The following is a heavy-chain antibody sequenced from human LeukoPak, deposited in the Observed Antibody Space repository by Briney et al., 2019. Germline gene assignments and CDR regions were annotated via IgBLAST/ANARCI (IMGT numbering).Heavy chain of an antibody. D-gene: IGHD3-22*01. J-gene: IGHJ3*02. Sequence: SQTLSLTCTVSGGSISSGSYYWSWIRQPAGKGLEWIGRIYTRGSTNYNPSLKSRVTISVDTSKNQFSLKLSSVTAADTAVYYCARASLYYDSSGYAFDIWGQGTMVTVSS. CDR1: GGSISSGSYY. CDR2: IYTRGST. CDR3: ARASLYYDSSGYAFDI. V-gene: IGHV4-61*02.